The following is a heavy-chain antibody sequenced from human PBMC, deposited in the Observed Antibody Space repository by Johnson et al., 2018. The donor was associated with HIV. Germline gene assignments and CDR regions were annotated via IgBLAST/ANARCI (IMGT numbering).Heavy chain of an antibody. D-gene: IGHD3-3*01. J-gene: IGHJ3*02. CDR2: INQDGTGN. Sequence: VQLVESGGGWVQPGGSLRLSCAASGFSFSSSYMTWVRQAPGKGLEWVATINQDGTGNNYADSVKGRFTISRDNSKNSLYLQMSSLRTEDTALYYCVKDIQVGVSDAFDIWGQGTTVTVSS. CDR1: GFSFSSSY. CDR3: VKDIQVGVSDAFDI. V-gene: IGHV3-7*05.